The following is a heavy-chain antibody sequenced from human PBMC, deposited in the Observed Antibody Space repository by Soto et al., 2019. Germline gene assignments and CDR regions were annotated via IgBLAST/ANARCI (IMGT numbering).Heavy chain of an antibody. CDR3: ARRKGIAAAGIKGWFNP. CDR2: IYYSGST. V-gene: IGHV4-39*01. Sequence: QLQLQESGPGLVKPSETLSLTCTVSGGSISSSSYYWGWIRQPPGKGLEWIGSIYYSGSTYYNPSLKSRVNKSVDTSKNQFSLKLSSVTAADTAVYYCARRKGIAAAGIKGWFNPWGQGTLVTVSS. CDR1: GGSISSSSYY. D-gene: IGHD6-13*01. J-gene: IGHJ5*02.